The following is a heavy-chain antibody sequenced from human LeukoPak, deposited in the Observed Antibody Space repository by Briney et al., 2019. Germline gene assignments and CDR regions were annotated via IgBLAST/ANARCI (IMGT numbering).Heavy chain of an antibody. Sequence: GGSLRLSCVASGFTLSNYWMTWVRQAPGKRLEWVAFIRYDGSNKYYADSVKGRFTISRDNSKNTLYLQMNSLRAEDTAVYYCAGYCSSTSCYGDAFDIWGQGTMVTVSS. CDR1: GFTLSNYW. J-gene: IGHJ3*02. CDR2: IRYDGSNK. V-gene: IGHV3-30*02. CDR3: AGYCSSTSCYGDAFDI. D-gene: IGHD2-2*01.